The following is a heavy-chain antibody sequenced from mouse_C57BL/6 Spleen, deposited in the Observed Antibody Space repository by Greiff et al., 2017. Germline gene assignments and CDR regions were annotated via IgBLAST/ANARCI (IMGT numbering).Heavy chain of an antibody. J-gene: IGHJ1*03. V-gene: IGHV1-74*01. D-gene: IGHD1-1*01. Sequence: QVQLQQPGAELVKPGASVKVSCKASGYTFTSYWMHWVKQRPGQGLEWIGRIHPSDSDTNYNQKFKGKATLTVDKSSSTAYMQLSSLTAEDSAVYYCAIAITTVVAPAVWGTGTTVTVSS. CDR1: GYTFTSYW. CDR3: AIAITTVVAPAV. CDR2: IHPSDSDT.